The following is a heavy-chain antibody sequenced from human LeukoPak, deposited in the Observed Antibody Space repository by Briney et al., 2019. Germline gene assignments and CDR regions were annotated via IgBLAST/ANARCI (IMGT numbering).Heavy chain of an antibody. CDR3: ARHLRDCSSTSCYVFGEPYYYGMDV. CDR2: IYYSGST. D-gene: IGHD2-2*01. V-gene: IGHV4-59*08. Sequence: SETLSLTCTVSGGSISSYYWSWIRQPPGKGLEWIGYIYYSGSTNYNPSLKGRVTISVDTSKNQFSLKLSSVTAADTAVYYCARHLRDCSSTSCYVFGEPYYYGMDVWGQGTTVTVSS. CDR1: GGSISSYY. J-gene: IGHJ6*02.